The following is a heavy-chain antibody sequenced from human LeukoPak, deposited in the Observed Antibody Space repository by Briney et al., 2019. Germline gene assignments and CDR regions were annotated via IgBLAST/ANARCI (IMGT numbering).Heavy chain of an antibody. J-gene: IGHJ5*02. CDR3: ARATMVRGVILKFDP. CDR2: INSDGSST. V-gene: IGHV3-74*01. Sequence: GGSLRLSCAASGFTFGNYWMHWVRQAPGKGLVWVSRINSDGSSTSYADSVKGRFTISRDNAKNTLYLQMNSLRAEDTAVYYCARATMVRGVILKFDPWGQGTLVTVSS. CDR1: GFTFGNYW. D-gene: IGHD3-10*01.